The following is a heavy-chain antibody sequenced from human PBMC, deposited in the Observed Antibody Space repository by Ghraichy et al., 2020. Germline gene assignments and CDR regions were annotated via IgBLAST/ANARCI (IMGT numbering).Heavy chain of an antibody. Sequence: GGSLRLSCAASGFTFSSYSMNWVRQAPGKGLEWVSSISSSSSYIYYADSVKGRFTISRDNAKNSLYLQMNSLRAEDTAVYYCASLFGVVTPTLYYYYGMDVWGQGTTVTVSS. J-gene: IGHJ6*02. CDR3: ASLFGVVTPTLYYYYGMDV. CDR2: ISSSSSYI. CDR1: GFTFSSYS. D-gene: IGHD3-3*01. V-gene: IGHV3-21*01.